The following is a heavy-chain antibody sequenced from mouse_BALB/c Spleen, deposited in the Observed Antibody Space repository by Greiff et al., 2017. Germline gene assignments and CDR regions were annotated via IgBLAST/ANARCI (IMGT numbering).Heavy chain of an antibody. CDR1: GFTFSSYA. D-gene: IGHD2-4*01. J-gene: IGHJ4*01. CDR2: ISSGGSYT. Sequence: EVMLVESGGGLVKPGGSLKLSCAASGFTFSSYAMSWVRQTPEKRLEWVATISSGGSYTYYPDSVKGRFTISRDNAKNTLYLQMSSLRSEDTAMYYCARPMITPLYAMDYWGQGTSVTVSS. CDR3: ARPMITPLYAMDY. V-gene: IGHV5-9-1*01.